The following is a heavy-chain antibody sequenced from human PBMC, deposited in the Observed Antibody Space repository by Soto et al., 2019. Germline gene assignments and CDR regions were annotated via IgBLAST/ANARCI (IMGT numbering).Heavy chain of an antibody. J-gene: IGHJ4*02. Sequence: GGSLRLSCAASGFTFSSYWMSRVRQAPGKGLEWVANIKQDGSEKYYVDSVKGRFTISRDNAKNSLYLQMNSLRAEDTAVYFCARESNDILAGYPPGIDYWGKGTLVTVSS. D-gene: IGHD3-9*01. CDR1: GFTFSSYW. CDR3: ARESNDILAGYPPGIDY. CDR2: IKQDGSEK. V-gene: IGHV3-7*01.